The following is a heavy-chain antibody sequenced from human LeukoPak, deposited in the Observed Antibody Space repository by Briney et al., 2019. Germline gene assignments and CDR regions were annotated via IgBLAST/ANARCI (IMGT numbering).Heavy chain of an antibody. D-gene: IGHD3-9*01. V-gene: IGHV3-23*01. J-gene: IGHJ4*02. CDR1: GFTFRSYA. Sequence: GGSLRLSCAASGFTFRSYAMSWVRQAPGKGLEWVSATSGSGGSTYYADSVKGRFTISRDNSKNTLYLQMNSLRAEDTAVYYCAAPDYDILTGYSVDFDYWGQGTLVTVSS. CDR3: AAPDYDILTGYSVDFDY. CDR2: TSGSGGST.